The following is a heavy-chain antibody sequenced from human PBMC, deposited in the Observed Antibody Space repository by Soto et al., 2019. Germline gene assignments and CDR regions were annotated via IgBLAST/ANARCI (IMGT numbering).Heavy chain of an antibody. D-gene: IGHD3-22*01. J-gene: IGHJ4*02. V-gene: IGHV1-58*01. Sequence: ASVKVSCKASGFTFISSAVQWVRQARGQRLEWIGWIVVVSGNTNYAQKFQERVTITRDMSTSTAYMELSSLRSEDTAVYYCAADYYDTNGYYYDDWGQGTLVTVSS. CDR3: AADYYDTNGYYYDD. CDR2: IVVVSGNT. CDR1: GFTFISSA.